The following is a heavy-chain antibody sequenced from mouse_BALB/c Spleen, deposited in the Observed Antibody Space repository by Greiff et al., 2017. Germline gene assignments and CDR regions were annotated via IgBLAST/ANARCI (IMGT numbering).Heavy chain of an antibody. CDR3: VRTPPFAY. CDR2: IRSKSNNYAT. CDR1: GFTFNTYA. Sequence: EVKLVESGGGLVQPKGSLKLSCAASGFTFNTYAMNWVRQAPGKGLEWVARIRSKSNNYATYYADSVKDRFTISRDDSQSMLYLQMNNLKTEDTAMYYCVRTPPFAYWGQGTLVTVSA. J-gene: IGHJ3*01. V-gene: IGHV10-1*02.